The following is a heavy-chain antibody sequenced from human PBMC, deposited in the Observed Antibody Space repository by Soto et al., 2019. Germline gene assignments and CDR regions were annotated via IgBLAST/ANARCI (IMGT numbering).Heavy chain of an antibody. Sequence: QVQLVQSGAEVKKPGSSVKVSCKAPGGTFSSNAISWVRQAPGQALAWIGGIMPVFAIANYAQKFRGRVTITADESTRTAYMELSSLRSEDTAVYYCARARRIDGDAIRGCLDVWGQGTTVTVSS. J-gene: IGHJ6*02. CDR1: GGTFSSNA. CDR2: IMPVFAIA. D-gene: IGHD4-17*01. V-gene: IGHV1-69*01. CDR3: ARARRIDGDAIRGCLDV.